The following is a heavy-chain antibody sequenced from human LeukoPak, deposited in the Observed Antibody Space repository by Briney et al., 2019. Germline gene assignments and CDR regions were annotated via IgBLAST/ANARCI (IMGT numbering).Heavy chain of an antibody. Sequence: PGGSLRLSCAAPGFTFSSYAMSWVRQAPGKGLEWVSAISGSGGSTYYADSVKGRFTISRDNSKNTLYLQMNSLRAEDTAVYYCAKGLTYKWLLYRLVDYWGQGTLVTVSS. V-gene: IGHV3-23*01. CDR3: AKGLTYKWLLYRLVDY. CDR1: GFTFSSYA. J-gene: IGHJ4*02. CDR2: ISGSGGST. D-gene: IGHD3-3*01.